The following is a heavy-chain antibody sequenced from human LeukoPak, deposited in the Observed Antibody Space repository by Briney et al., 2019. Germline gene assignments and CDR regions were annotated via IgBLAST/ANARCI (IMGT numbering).Heavy chain of an antibody. D-gene: IGHD3-10*01. CDR1: GITFSSYS. Sequence: GGSLRLSCVASGITFSSYSMNWVRQAPGKGLEWVANIKQDGSEKYYVDSVKGRFTISRDNAKNSLYLQMNSLRAEDTAVYYCARKYYYGSGSSYNWFDPWGQGTLVTVSS. CDR3: ARKYYYGSGSSYNWFDP. J-gene: IGHJ5*02. V-gene: IGHV3-7*01. CDR2: IKQDGSEK.